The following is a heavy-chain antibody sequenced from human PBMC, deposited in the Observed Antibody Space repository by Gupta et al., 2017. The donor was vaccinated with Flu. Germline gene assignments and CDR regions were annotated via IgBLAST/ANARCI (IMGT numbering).Heavy chain of an antibody. CDR3: AKDLGRFAPSSGYFGN. CDR1: GFTFSSYA. J-gene: IGHJ4*02. V-gene: IGHV3-23*01. D-gene: IGHD3-22*01. Sequence: EVQLLESGGGLVQPGGSLRLSCAASGFTFSSYAMSWVRRAPGKGLEWVSGFSGGGVSVSTYYSDSVKGRFTISRDNSKNTLYLQMNSLRAEDTAIYYCAKDLGRFAPSSGYFGNWGQGTLVTVSS. CDR2: FSGGGVSVST.